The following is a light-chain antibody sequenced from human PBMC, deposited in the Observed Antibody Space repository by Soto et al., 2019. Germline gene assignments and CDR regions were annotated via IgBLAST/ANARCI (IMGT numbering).Light chain of an antibody. J-gene: IGKJ4*01. CDR2: SAS. V-gene: IGKV3-15*01. CDR3: QQYSHWPALT. CDR1: QSVVTN. Sequence: IVMTQSPVTLSVSPGERVTLSCRASQSVVTNVAWYQQKRGQAPRLLMYSASTRAAGIPARFSGSGSGTEFTLTISRLQSEDFAVYYCQQYSHWPALTFGGGSKVEIK.